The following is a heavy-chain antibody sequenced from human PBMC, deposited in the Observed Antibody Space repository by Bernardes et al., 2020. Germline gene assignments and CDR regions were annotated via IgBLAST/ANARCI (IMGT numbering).Heavy chain of an antibody. CDR1: GYTFTSYD. V-gene: IGHV1-8*01. CDR3: ARGIRLRRNLGNWFDP. D-gene: IGHD4-17*01. CDR2: MNPNSGNT. Sequence: ASVKVSCKASGYTFTSYDINWVRQATGQGLEWMGWMNPNSGNTGYAQKFQGRVTMTRNTSISTAYMELSSLRSEDTAVYYCARGIRLRRNLGNWFDPWGQGTLVTVSS. J-gene: IGHJ5*02.